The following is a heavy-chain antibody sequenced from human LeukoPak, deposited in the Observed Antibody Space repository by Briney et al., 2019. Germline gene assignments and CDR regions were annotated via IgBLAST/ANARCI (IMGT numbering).Heavy chain of an antibody. J-gene: IGHJ4*02. Sequence: GGSLRLSCAASGFTFSSYWMHWVRQAPGKGLVWVSRINSDGSSTSYADSVKGRFTISRDNAKNTLYLRMNSLRAEDTAVYYCAMKEYSSSSFDYWGQGTLVTVSS. CDR3: AMKEYSSSSFDY. V-gene: IGHV3-74*01. CDR2: INSDGSST. D-gene: IGHD6-6*01. CDR1: GFTFSSYW.